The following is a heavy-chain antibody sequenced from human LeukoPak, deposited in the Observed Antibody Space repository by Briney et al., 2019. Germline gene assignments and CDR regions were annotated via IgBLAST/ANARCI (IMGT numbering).Heavy chain of an antibody. V-gene: IGHV3-33*08. Sequence: GRSLRLSCAASGFTFSSYGTHWVRQAPGKGLEWVALIWYDGSNKHYADSVRGRFTISRDNSKNLLYLQMNSLRAEDTAIYYCARDPVQYYYGSGSYYGVYFEYWGQGTLVTVSS. J-gene: IGHJ4*02. D-gene: IGHD3-10*01. CDR3: ARDPVQYYYGSGSYYGVYFEY. CDR1: GFTFSSYG. CDR2: IWYDGSNK.